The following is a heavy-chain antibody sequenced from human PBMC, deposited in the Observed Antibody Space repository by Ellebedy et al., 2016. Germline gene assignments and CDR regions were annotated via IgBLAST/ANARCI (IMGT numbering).Heavy chain of an antibody. CDR2: ISAYNGNT. CDR3: ARAGRFTVVTQTDAFDI. D-gene: IGHD4-23*01. Sequence: ASVKVSCKASGYTFTSYGISWVRQAPGQGLEWMGWISAYNGNTNYAQKLQGRVTMTTDTSTSTAYMELRSLRSDDTAVYYCARAGRFTVVTQTDAFDIWGQGTMVTVSS. J-gene: IGHJ3*02. V-gene: IGHV1-18*01. CDR1: GYTFTSYG.